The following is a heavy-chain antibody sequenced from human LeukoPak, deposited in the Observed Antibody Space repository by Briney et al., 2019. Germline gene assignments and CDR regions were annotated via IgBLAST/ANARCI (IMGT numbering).Heavy chain of an antibody. CDR2: IKQDGSEK. CDR3: ARGYYDILTGYYNLIPEAFDI. V-gene: IGHV3-7*01. Sequence: GGSLRLSCAASGFTFSSYWMSWVRQAPGKGLEWVANIKQDGSEKYYVDSVKGRFTISRDNAKNSLYPQMNSLRAEDTAVYYCARGYYDILTGYYNLIPEAFDIWGQGTMVTVSS. D-gene: IGHD3-9*01. J-gene: IGHJ3*02. CDR1: GFTFSSYW.